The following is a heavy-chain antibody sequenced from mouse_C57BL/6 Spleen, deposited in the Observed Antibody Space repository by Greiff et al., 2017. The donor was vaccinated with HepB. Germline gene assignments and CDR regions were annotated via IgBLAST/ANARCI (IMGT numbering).Heavy chain of an antibody. D-gene: IGHD2-4*01. V-gene: IGHV1-55*01. Sequence: QVQLQQPGAELVKPGASVKMSCKASGYTFTSYWITWVKQRPGQGLEWIGDIYPGSGSTNYNEKFKSKATLTVDTSSSTAYMQLSSLTSEDSAVYDCARRDYDGPRFAYWGQGTLVTVSA. J-gene: IGHJ3*01. CDR1: GYTFTSYW. CDR3: ARRDYDGPRFAY. CDR2: IYPGSGST.